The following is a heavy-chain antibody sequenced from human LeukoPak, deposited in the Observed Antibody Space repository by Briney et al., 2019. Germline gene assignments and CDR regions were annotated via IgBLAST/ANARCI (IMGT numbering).Heavy chain of an antibody. Sequence: PSETLSLTCTVSGGSISSYYWSWIRQPAGKGLEWIGRIYTSGSTNYNPSLKSRVIMSVDTSKNQFSLKLSSVTAADTAVYYCASTATTAYYYYYYGMDVWGQGTTVTVSS. CDR1: GGSISSYY. CDR3: ASTATTAYYYYYYGMDV. CDR2: IYTSGST. D-gene: IGHD5-18*01. J-gene: IGHJ6*02. V-gene: IGHV4-4*07.